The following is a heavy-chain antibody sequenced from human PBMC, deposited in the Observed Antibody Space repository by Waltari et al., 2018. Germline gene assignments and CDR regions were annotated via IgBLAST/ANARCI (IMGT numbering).Heavy chain of an antibody. CDR2: INPSGDYT. D-gene: IGHD6-19*01. Sequence: QVQLVQSGAEVKKPGAPVTVSCKASGYTFSDYYVHWVRQAPGQGLEWMGIINPSGDYTIYAQKFQGRVSMTRDTSTSTVYMELNSLRSEDTAVYFCASERRYSTGWNFCGMDVWGQGTTVRASS. CDR1: GYTFSDYY. CDR3: ASERRYSTGWNFCGMDV. V-gene: IGHV1-46*01. J-gene: IGHJ6*02.